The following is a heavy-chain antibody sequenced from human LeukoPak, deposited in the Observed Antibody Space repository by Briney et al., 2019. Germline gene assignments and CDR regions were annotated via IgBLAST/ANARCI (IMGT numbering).Heavy chain of an antibody. CDR1: GFTFSRYS. V-gene: IGHV3-21*01. CDR2: MSSSSGLI. J-gene: IGHJ4*02. Sequence: PGGSLRLSCAASGFTFSRYSMNWVRQAPGKRLEWVSSMSSSSGLIYYGDSVKGRFTVSRDNAKRSLYLQMNSLRADDTAVYYCAREFDGSDSGAGYWGQGTLVTVSS. D-gene: IGHD1-26*01. CDR3: AREFDGSDSGAGY.